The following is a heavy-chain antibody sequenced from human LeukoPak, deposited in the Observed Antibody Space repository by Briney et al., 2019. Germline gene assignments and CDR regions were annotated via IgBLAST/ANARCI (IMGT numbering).Heavy chain of an antibody. D-gene: IGHD3-10*01. CDR3: AKDLSMVRGVISLDAFDI. Sequence: PGGSLRLSCKASGFTFSSYAMSWVRQAPGKGLEWVSAISGSGGSTYYADSVKGRFTISRDNSKNTLYLQMNSLRAEDTAVYYCAKDLSMVRGVISLDAFDIWGQGTMVTVSS. CDR1: GFTFSSYA. V-gene: IGHV3-23*01. J-gene: IGHJ3*02. CDR2: ISGSGGST.